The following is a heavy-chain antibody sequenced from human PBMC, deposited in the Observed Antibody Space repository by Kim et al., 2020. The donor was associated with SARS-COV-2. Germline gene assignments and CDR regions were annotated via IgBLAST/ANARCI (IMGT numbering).Heavy chain of an antibody. CDR3: ASKTSHDAFDI. CDR2: T. Sequence: TKYSQKFQGRVTITRDTSASTAYMELSSLRSEDMAVYYCASKTSHDAFDIWGQGTMVTVSS. J-gene: IGHJ3*02. D-gene: IGHD6-6*01. V-gene: IGHV1-3*01.